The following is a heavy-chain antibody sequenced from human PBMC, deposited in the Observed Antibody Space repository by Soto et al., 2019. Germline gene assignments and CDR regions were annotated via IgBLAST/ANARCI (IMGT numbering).Heavy chain of an antibody. CDR3: ARVRIVGAREIDF. J-gene: IGHJ4*02. CDR2: ISGYNGDI. D-gene: IGHD1-26*01. Sequence: QVHLVQSGGEVKKPGASVKVSCKASGYTFNRHGITWVRQAPGQGLEWMGWISGYNGDINYEQKFQGRVTLSSDTLTSTVYLELKSLIFDDTAVYYCARVRIVGAREIDFWGQGTLVNVS. V-gene: IGHV1-18*04. CDR1: GYTFNRHG.